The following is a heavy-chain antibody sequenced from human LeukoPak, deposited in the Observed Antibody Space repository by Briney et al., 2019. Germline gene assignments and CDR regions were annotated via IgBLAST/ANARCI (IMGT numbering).Heavy chain of an antibody. CDR1: GGSISSSSYY. V-gene: IGHV4-39*01. CDR2: IYYSGST. D-gene: IGHD6-19*01. Sequence: SETLSLTCTVSGGSISSSSYYWGWIRQPPGKGLEWIGSIYYSGSTYYNPSLKSRVTISVDTSKNQFSLKLSSVSAADTAVYYCARQKGYSSGWYFDYWGQGTLVTVSS. CDR3: ARQKGYSSGWYFDY. J-gene: IGHJ4*02.